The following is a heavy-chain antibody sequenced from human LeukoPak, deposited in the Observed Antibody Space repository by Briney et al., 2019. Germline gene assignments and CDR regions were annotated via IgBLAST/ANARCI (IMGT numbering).Heavy chain of an antibody. Sequence: GASVKVSCKASGGTFSGYAISWVRQAPGQGLEWMGGIIPIFGTANYAQKFQGRVTITADESTSTAYMELSSLRSEDTAVYYCARVRGDPITMVRGVIIWDYYYGMDVWGQGTTVTVSS. CDR2: IIPIFGTA. D-gene: IGHD3-10*01. J-gene: IGHJ6*02. CDR3: ARVRGDPITMVRGVIIWDYYYGMDV. CDR1: GGTFSGYA. V-gene: IGHV1-69*13.